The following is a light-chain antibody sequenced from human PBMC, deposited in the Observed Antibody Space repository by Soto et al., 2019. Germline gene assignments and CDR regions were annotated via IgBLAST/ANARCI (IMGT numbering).Light chain of an antibody. V-gene: IGKV1-5*01. Sequence: DIQMTQSPSTLSGAVGDRGSSTCRASQTIRSWLAWYQQKPGKAPKLLIYAASTLQSGVPSRFSGSGSGTDFTLTISCLQSEDFATYYCQQYYIYPYTFGQGTRLEIK. J-gene: IGKJ5*01. CDR3: QQYYIYPYT. CDR1: QTIRSW. CDR2: AAS.